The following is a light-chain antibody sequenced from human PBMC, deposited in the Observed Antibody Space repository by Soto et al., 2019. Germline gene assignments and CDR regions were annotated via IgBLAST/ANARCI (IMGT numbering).Light chain of an antibody. CDR3: QQRSSWPST. CDR2: DAS. CDR1: QSVSSY. Sequence: EIVLTQSPVTLSLSPGERATLSCRASQSVSSYLAWYQQKPGQAPRLLIYDASNRATGIPARFSGSGSGTDFTLTICSLEPEDFAVYYCQQRSSWPSTFGGGTKVEIK. J-gene: IGKJ4*01. V-gene: IGKV3-11*01.